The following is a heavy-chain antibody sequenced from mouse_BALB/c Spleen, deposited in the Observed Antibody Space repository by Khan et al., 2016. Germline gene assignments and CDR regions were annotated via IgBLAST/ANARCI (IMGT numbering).Heavy chain of an antibody. CDR1: GYAFTNYL. V-gene: IGHV1-54*01. J-gene: IGHJ3*01. Sequence: QVQLKQSGAELVRPGTSVKVSCKASGYAFTNYLIEWVKQRPGQGLEWIGVINPGSGGTNYNEKFKGKATLTADKSSSTAYMQLSSLTSDDSAFFFCARSDGYDVGYAYWGQGTLVTVSA. CDR3: ARSDGYDVGYAY. CDR2: INPGSGGT. D-gene: IGHD2-2*01.